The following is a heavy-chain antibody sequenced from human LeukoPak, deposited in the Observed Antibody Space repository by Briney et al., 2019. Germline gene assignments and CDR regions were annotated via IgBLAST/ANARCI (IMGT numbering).Heavy chain of an antibody. CDR1: GGTCSSYA. CDR2: IIPIFGTA. Sequence: ASVKVSCKASGGTCSSYAISWVRQAPGQGLEWMGGIIPIFGTANYAQKFQGRVTITADESTSTAYMELSSLRSEDTAVYYCARGRYFGWLFESYFDPWGQGTLVTVSS. D-gene: IGHD3-9*01. J-gene: IGHJ5*02. CDR3: ARGRYFGWLFESYFDP. V-gene: IGHV1-69*01.